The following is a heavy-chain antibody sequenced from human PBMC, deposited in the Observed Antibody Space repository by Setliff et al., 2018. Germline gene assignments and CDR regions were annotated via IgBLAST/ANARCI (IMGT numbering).Heavy chain of an antibody. CDR2: INPSGGST. CDR1: GYTFTSYY. Sequence: ASVKVSCKASGYTFTSYYMHWVRQAPGQGLEWMGIINPSGGSTSYAEKFKGRVTMTWDTSINTAYMELSSLRSEDTAVYYCARGGIAAAGTPPSTENFDYWGQGTLVTVSS. D-gene: IGHD6-13*01. CDR3: ARGGIAAAGTPPSTENFDY. V-gene: IGHV1-46*01. J-gene: IGHJ4*02.